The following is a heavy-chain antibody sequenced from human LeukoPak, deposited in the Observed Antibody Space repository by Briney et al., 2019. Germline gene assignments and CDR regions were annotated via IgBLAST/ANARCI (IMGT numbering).Heavy chain of an antibody. CDR1: GYTLRDLS. D-gene: IGHD3-10*01. CDR3: ARGRRGRQRSSGTLGYYFDY. V-gene: IGHV1-24*01. J-gene: IGHJ4*02. CDR2: FDPEDGET. Sequence: ASVKVSCKVSGYTLRDLSIHWVRQAPGKGLEWMGGFDPEDGETMYAQNYQGRVILTEDTSTDTAYMEMSSLRSDDTAVYYCARGRRGRQRSSGTLGYYFDYWGQGTLVTVSS.